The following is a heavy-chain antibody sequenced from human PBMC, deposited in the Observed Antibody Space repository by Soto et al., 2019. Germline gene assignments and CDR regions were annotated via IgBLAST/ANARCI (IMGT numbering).Heavy chain of an antibody. CDR1: GFIFSNVW. CDR3: NTYGVGATNSWFDP. J-gene: IGHJ5*01. CDR2: IKSKSDDGTT. D-gene: IGHD1-26*01. V-gene: IGHV3-15*01. Sequence: PGESLKISCAGSGFIFSNVWMNWVRQAPGKGLEWVGHIKSKSDDGTTDYAAPVKGRFTISRDDSKNTLYLEMNSLQSEDTALYYCNTYGVGATNSWFDPWGQGTLVTVSS.